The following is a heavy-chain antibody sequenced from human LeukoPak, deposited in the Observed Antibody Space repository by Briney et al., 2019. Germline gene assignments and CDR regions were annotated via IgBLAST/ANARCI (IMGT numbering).Heavy chain of an antibody. CDR3: ARAPGGSGSYRFDP. V-gene: IGHV3-48*02. J-gene: IGHJ5*02. Sequence: PGGSLRLSCAASGFTFSSYGMNWVRQAPRKGLEWVSYISSSGSTIYYADSVKGRFTISRDTAKNSLYLQMNSLRDEDTAVYYCARAPGGSGSYRFDPWGQGTLVTVSS. D-gene: IGHD3-10*01. CDR2: ISSSGSTI. CDR1: GFTFSSYG.